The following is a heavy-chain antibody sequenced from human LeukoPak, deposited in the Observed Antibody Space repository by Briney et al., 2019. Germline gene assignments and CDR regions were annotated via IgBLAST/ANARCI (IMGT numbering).Heavy chain of an antibody. Sequence: GGSLRLSCAASRFTFSTYALGWVRQTPARGLEWVSTCATTGDTYYADSVKGRFTISRDNSENTLYLQMNALRAEDTAVYYCARRVLGAVGFFDYWGQGALVTVSS. CDR2: CATTGDT. CDR3: ARRVLGAVGFFDY. J-gene: IGHJ4*02. CDR1: RFTFSTYA. V-gene: IGHV3-23*01. D-gene: IGHD3-10*01.